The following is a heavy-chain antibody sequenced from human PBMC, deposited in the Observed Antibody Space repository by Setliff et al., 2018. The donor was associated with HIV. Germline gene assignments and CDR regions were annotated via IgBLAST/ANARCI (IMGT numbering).Heavy chain of an antibody. D-gene: IGHD3-16*02. CDR2: IYYSGST. Sequence: PSETLSLTCTVSGGSISSGGYYWSWIRQSPGKGLEWIGYIYYSGSTNYNPSLKSRVTISVDTSKNQFSLKLSSVTAADTAVYYCAGAITFGGVIVHWGQGTLVTVSS. CDR1: GGSISSGGYY. V-gene: IGHV4-61*08. J-gene: IGHJ4*02. CDR3: AGAITFGGVIVH.